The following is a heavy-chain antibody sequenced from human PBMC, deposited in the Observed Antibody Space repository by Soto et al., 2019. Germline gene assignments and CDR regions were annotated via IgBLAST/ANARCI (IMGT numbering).Heavy chain of an antibody. V-gene: IGHV1-18*01. CDR1: GYTFNNYG. Sequence: ASVKVSCKDSGYTFNNYGISWVRQAPGQGLEWMGWISAYNGNTNYAQKLQGRVTMATDTSTSTAYMELRSLRSDDTAVYYCARDLWGYCGTDCYPLDVWGQGTTVTVSS. D-gene: IGHD2-21*02. CDR2: ISAYNGNT. CDR3: ARDLWGYCGTDCYPLDV. J-gene: IGHJ6*02.